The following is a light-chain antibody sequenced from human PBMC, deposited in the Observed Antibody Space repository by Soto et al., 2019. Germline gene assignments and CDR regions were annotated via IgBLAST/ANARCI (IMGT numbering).Light chain of an antibody. CDR1: NIGSKS. Sequence: SYELTQPPSVSVAPGQTARITCGGNNIGSKSVHWYQQKPGQAPVLVVYDDSDRPSGILERFSGSNSGNTATLTISRVEAGDEADYYCQVWDSSSDHPRVFGGGTQLTVL. CDR2: DDS. J-gene: IGLJ3*02. CDR3: QVWDSSSDHPRV. V-gene: IGLV3-21*02.